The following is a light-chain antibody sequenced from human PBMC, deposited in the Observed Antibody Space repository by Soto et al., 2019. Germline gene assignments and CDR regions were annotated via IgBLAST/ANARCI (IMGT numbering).Light chain of an antibody. CDR3: QQYNSYS. V-gene: IGKV1-5*01. Sequence: DIQMTQSPSTLPASLGDRVTITCRASQSISNWLAWDQQKPGTAPQVLIYHAANLQSGVPSRYSGSGSGTEFTLTISSLQPDDFATYYCQQYNSYSFGQGTKVDIK. CDR1: QSISNW. J-gene: IGKJ1*01. CDR2: HAA.